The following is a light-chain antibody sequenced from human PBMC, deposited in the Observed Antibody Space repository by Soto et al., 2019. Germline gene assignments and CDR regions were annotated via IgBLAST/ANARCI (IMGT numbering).Light chain of an antibody. CDR2: DAA. CDR1: PAIASF. Sequence: IQLTQSPSSLSASVGDRVTITCRASPAIASFLAWYQQKPGTAPKLLIYDAATLLSGVPSRFSGSRSGTEYTLTIGSLQPEDFATYYCQQLNGSPWTFGQGTKVEI. J-gene: IGKJ1*01. V-gene: IGKV1-9*01. CDR3: QQLNGSPWT.